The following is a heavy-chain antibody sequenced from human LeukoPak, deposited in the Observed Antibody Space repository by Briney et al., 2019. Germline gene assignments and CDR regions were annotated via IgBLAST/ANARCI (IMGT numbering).Heavy chain of an antibody. J-gene: IGHJ5*02. CDR2: INHSGST. CDR1: GGSFSGYY. Sequence: SETLSLTCAVYGGSFSGYYWSWTRQPPGKGLEWIGEINHSGSTSYNPSLKSRVTISVDTSKNQFSLKLSSVTAADTAVYYCARGGKWFDPWGQGTLVTVSS. V-gene: IGHV4-34*01. CDR3: ARGGKWFDP.